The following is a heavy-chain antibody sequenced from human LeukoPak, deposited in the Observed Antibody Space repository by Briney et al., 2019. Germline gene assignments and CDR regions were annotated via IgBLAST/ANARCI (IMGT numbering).Heavy chain of an antibody. CDR3: ARVPPKDIVVVPAASLVSGWFDP. Sequence: SETLSLTCAVYGGSFSGYYWSWIRQPPGKGLEWIGEINHSGSTNYNPSLKSRVTISVGTSKNQFSLKLSSVTAADTAVYYCARVPPKDIVVVPAASLVSGWFDPWGQGTLVTVSS. J-gene: IGHJ5*02. V-gene: IGHV4-34*01. D-gene: IGHD2-2*01. CDR1: GGSFSGYY. CDR2: INHSGST.